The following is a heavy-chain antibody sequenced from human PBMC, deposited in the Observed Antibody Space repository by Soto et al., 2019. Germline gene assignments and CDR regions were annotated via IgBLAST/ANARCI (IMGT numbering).Heavy chain of an antibody. D-gene: IGHD2-15*01. CDR3: AWRDSGGFYRFVDS. J-gene: IGHJ4*02. Sequence: QVQLVQSGTEVKKPGSSVKVSCKASGGSLSTNPISWVRQAPGQGLEWMGGTGSGTGPGNHAQKFQGRLTVTADKSTGTFYMEMTNLSSEDMAVYYCAWRDSGGFYRFVDSWGQGTLVTVSS. CDR2: TGSGTGPG. V-gene: IGHV1-69*06. CDR1: GGSLSTNP.